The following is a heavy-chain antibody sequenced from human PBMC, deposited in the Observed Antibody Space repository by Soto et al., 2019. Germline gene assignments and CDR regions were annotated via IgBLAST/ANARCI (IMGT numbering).Heavy chain of an antibody. CDR3: ARDLVLRGWYVRGYYYYYGMDV. J-gene: IGHJ6*02. CDR1: GGSISSYY. CDR2: IYTSGST. Sequence: EPLSLTCTVSGGSISSYYWSWIRQPAGKGLEWIGRIYTSGSTNYNPSLKSRVTMSVDTSKNQFSLKLSSVTAADTAVYYCARDLVLRGWYVRGYYYYYGMDVRGQGTTVTVSS. V-gene: IGHV4-4*07. D-gene: IGHD6-19*01.